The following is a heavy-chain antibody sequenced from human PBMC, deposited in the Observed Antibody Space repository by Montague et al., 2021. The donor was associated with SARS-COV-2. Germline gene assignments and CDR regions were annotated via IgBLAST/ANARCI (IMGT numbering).Heavy chain of an antibody. CDR1: GGSITGYY. Sequence: SETLSLTCTVSGGSITGYYWSWLRRSPGKGLEWIAYIYDGGAVNYNPSLGSRVTISTDTSKNQLSLKVNSVTAADTAVYYCVRDHPYGGPRVAYDIGAQGTV. J-gene: IGHJ3*02. V-gene: IGHV4-59*01. CDR3: VRDHPYGGPRVAYDI. D-gene: IGHD4-23*01. CDR2: IYDGGAV.